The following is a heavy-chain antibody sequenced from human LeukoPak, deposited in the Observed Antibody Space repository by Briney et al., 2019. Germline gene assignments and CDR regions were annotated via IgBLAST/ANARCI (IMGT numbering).Heavy chain of an antibody. J-gene: IGHJ4*02. CDR2: ISGTGHNT. V-gene: IGHV3-64*01. CDR1: GFVFNSHP. Sequence: GGSLRLSCAASGFVFNSHPMHWVRQAPGKGLECVSAISGTGHNTYYANSVKGRFTISRDNSRNTLYLQMGSLRAEDTALYYCAREVPAGSIDYWGQGTLVTVSS. D-gene: IGHD2-2*01. CDR3: AREVPAGSIDY.